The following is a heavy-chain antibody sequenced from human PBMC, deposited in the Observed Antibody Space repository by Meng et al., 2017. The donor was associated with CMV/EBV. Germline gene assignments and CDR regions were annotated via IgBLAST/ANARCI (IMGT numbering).Heavy chain of an antibody. V-gene: IGHV1-2*02. CDR1: GFNFSGYH. D-gene: IGHD6-19*01. CDR2: VNSNNEAT. J-gene: IGHJ4*02. Sequence: QVQRGQSGAEMKKPGASMKVCCTTSGFNFSGYHIHWGRQAPGQGLEWMGWVNSNNEATNYARKFKGRVSMTRDTSISTAHMELSRLMSDDTAVYYCVGSSGWSLFDYWGQGTLVTVSS. CDR3: VGSSGWSLFDY.